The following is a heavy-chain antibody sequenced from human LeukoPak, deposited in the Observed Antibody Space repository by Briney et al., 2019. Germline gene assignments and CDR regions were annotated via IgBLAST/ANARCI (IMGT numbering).Heavy chain of an antibody. CDR2: IYYSGST. J-gene: IGHJ5*02. Sequence: SETLSLTCAVYGGSFSGYYWSWIRQPPGKGLEWIGYIYYSGSTNYNPSLKSRVTISVDTSKNQFSLNLTSVTAADTAVYYCARHGTAAPRKFDPWGQGTLVTVSS. CDR3: ARHGTAAPRKFDP. D-gene: IGHD6-13*01. V-gene: IGHV4-59*08. CDR1: GGSFSGYY.